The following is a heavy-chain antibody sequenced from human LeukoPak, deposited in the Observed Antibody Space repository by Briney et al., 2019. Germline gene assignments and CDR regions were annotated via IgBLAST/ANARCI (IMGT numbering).Heavy chain of an antibody. J-gene: IGHJ4*02. CDR3: ARDYTRSSPFDY. CDR2: IYPGGSDA. V-gene: IGHV5-51*01. Sequence: GESLKISCKGSGYIFTSYWIGWVRQMPGKGLEWMGTIYPGGSDARYSPSFQGQVTISADKSISTAYLQWSSLKASDTAIYYCARDYTRSSPFDYWGQGTLVTVSS. CDR1: GYIFTSYW. D-gene: IGHD2-2*02.